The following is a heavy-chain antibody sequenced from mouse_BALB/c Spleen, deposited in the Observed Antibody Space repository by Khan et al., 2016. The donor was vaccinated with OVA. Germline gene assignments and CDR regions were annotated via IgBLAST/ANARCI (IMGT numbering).Heavy chain of an antibody. CDR3: ARYYYGYTYGFAY. CDR2: IDPSSDYT. J-gene: IGHJ3*01. V-gene: IGHV1-4*01. CDR1: GYTFTDYT. D-gene: IGHD1-1*01. Sequence: VQLQESGAELARPGASVKMSCKASGYTFTDYTMHWVKQRPGQGLEWIGYIDPSSDYTNYNQKFKDMATLTADKSSSAAYMQLNSLTSEDSAVYYCARYYYGYTYGFAYWGQGTLVTVSA.